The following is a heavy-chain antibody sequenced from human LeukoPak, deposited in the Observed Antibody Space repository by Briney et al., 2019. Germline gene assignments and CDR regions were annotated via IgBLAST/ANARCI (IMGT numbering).Heavy chain of an antibody. CDR2: ISAYNGNT. J-gene: IGHJ4*02. CDR3: ARVAGPRAGPYYYDSSGYYPLNY. V-gene: IGHV1-18*04. D-gene: IGHD3-22*01. CDR1: GYTFTSYG. Sequence: GASVQVSCKASGYTFTSYGISWVRQAPGQGLEWMGWISAYNGNTTYAQKLQGRVTMATDTSTRTAYMELRSLRSDDTAVYYCARVAGPRAGPYYYDSSGYYPLNYWGQGTLVTVSS.